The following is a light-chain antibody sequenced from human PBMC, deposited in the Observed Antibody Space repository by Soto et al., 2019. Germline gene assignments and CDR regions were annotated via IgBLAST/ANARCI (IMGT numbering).Light chain of an antibody. V-gene: IGKV3-20*01. CDR3: HQYGTSAIT. Sequence: EIALTQTPATLSLSPGERATLSCRSSQSVSSSYLAWYQQKPGQPPRRLKYGASSRATGIPDRFTGSGSGTDFTLTISRLEPEGSAVFYWHQYGTSAITFGQGTRLEN. J-gene: IGKJ5*01. CDR2: GAS. CDR1: QSVSSSY.